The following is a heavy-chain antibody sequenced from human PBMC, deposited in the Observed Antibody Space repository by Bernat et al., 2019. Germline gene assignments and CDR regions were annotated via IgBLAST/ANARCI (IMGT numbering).Heavy chain of an antibody. CDR2: LWHDGSRK. V-gene: IGHV3-33*01. CDR3: ARDIDTSSHYSNFDP. CDR1: GFSLRHYG. D-gene: IGHD3-3*01. J-gene: IGHJ5*02. Sequence: QVQVVESGGGVVQPGRSLRLSCAASGFSLRHYGMHWVRQAPGKGLEWVAVLWHDGSRKYYADSVKGRFTVSRDNSEITLYLQMDSLRAEDTAVYYCARDIDTSSHYSNFDPWGQETLVTVSS.